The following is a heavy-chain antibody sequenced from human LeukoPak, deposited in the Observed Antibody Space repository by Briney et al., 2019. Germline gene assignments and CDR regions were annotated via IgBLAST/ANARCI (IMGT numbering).Heavy chain of an antibody. J-gene: IGHJ5*02. CDR3: AKLRFWSGPNWFDP. Sequence: SGGSLRLSCAASGFTFSSYAMSWVRQVPGKGLEWVSAISGSGGSTYYADSVKGRFTISRDNSKNTLYLQMNSLRAEDTAVYYCAKLRFWSGPNWFDPWGQGTLVTVSS. D-gene: IGHD3-3*01. CDR1: GFTFSSYA. V-gene: IGHV3-23*01. CDR2: ISGSGGST.